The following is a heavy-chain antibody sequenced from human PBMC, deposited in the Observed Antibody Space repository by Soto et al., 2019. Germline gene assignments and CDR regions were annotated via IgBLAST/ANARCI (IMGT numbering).Heavy chain of an antibody. Sequence: EVQLLESGGGLVQPGGSLRLSCAASGFTFSTYAMSWVRQAPGKGLEWVSAISGSGGSTYYADSVKGRFTISRDNSKNTLYLQMNSLRAEDTAVYYCAKGIQLWLRSHYFDYWVQGTLVTVSS. V-gene: IGHV3-23*01. CDR3: AKGIQLWLRSHYFDY. CDR2: ISGSGGST. CDR1: GFTFSTYA. D-gene: IGHD5-18*01. J-gene: IGHJ4*02.